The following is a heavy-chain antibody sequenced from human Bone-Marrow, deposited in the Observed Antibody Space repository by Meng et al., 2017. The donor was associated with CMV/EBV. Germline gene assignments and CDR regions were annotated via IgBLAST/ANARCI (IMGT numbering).Heavy chain of an antibody. CDR1: GYSISSGYY. CDR3: ARDHEEFDP. CDR2: IYHSGST. V-gene: IGHV4-38-2*02. Sequence: GSLRLSCTVSGYSISSGYYWGWIRQPPGKGLEWIGSIYHSGSTYYNPSLKSRVTISVDTSKNQFSLKLSSVTAADTAVYYCARDHEEFDPWGQGNLVNVAS. J-gene: IGHJ5*02.